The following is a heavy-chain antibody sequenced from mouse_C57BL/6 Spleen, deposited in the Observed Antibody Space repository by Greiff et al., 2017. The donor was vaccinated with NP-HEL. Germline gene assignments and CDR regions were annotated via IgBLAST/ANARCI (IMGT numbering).Heavy chain of an antibody. CDR2: IDPSDSYT. D-gene: IGHD1-1*01. V-gene: IGHV1-50*01. Sequence: QVQLQQPGAELVKPGASVKLSCKASGYTFTSYWMQWVKQRPGQGLEWIGEIDPSDSYTNYNQKFKGKATLTVDTSSSTAYMQLSSLTSEDSAVYYCARWGTVVATGFDYWGQGTTLTVSS. CDR3: ARWGTVVATGFDY. CDR1: GYTFTSYW. J-gene: IGHJ2*01.